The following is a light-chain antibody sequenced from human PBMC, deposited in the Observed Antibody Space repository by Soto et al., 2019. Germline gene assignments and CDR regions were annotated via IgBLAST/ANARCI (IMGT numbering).Light chain of an antibody. CDR1: QSIASF. CDR2: ASF. J-gene: IGKJ2*01. CDR3: QQSYITPYT. Sequence: DLQMTQSPSSLSVSVGDRVTITCRASQSIASFLNWYQQKPGKAPKVLIYASFNLQSGVPSRFSGSGSGTDFTLTISSLQPEDFATYYCQQSYITPYTFGQGTILEIK. V-gene: IGKV1-39*01.